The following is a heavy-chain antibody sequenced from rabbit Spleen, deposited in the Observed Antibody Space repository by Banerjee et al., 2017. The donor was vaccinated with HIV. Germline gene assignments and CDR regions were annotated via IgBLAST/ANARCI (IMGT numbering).Heavy chain of an antibody. CDR2: IYAGSSGAT. CDR1: GLDFSSSYW. J-gene: IGHJ4*01. Sequence: QEQLVESGGDLVKPGASLTLTCKASGLDFSSSYWICWVRQAPGKGLEWIGCIYAGSSGATDYARWAKGRFTISKTSSTTVTLQMTSLTAADTAAYFCARGDADSDYAPDLWGPGPLVTVS. D-gene: IGHD4-2*01. CDR3: ARGDADSDYAPDL. V-gene: IGHV1S45*01.